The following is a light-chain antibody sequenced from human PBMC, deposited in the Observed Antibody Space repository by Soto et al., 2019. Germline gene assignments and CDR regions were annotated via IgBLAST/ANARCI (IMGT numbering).Light chain of an antibody. CDR3: QQSYSITPT. CDR1: QSIRSY. CDR2: AAS. V-gene: IGKV1-39*01. J-gene: IGKJ5*01. Sequence: DIHMTQSPSSLSASVGYMVTITCRATQSIRSYLNWYQQRPGKAPKLLIYAASNLQSGVPSRLSGSGYGTDLAITISNMKDEDFETYICQQSYSITPTFGQGTRLEIK.